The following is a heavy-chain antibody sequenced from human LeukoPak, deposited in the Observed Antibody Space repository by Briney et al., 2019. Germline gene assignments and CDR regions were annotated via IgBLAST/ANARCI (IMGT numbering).Heavy chain of an antibody. D-gene: IGHD2-21*01. Sequence: GGSLRLSPAPSGFSFGGHPMNWVRQAPEKGLEWVSGITGRGDYTYYIDSVQGRFTISRDNSKNMLFLQMHSLRAEDTAVYYCARGVMAARLYYFDYWGRGILVTVSS. CDR2: ITGRGDYT. CDR3: ARGVMAARLYYFDY. V-gene: IGHV3-23*01. J-gene: IGHJ4*02. CDR1: GFSFGGHP.